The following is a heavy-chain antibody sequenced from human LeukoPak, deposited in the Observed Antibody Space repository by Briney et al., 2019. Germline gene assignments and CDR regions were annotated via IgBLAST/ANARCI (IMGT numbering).Heavy chain of an antibody. V-gene: IGHV3-7*03. J-gene: IGHJ4*02. CDR3: ARYYDSSGYLYYFDY. D-gene: IGHD3-22*01. Sequence: PGGSLRLSCAASGFTFSRHWMYWVRQAPGKGLEWVANIKQDGSEKYYVDSVKGRFTISRDNAKNSLYLQMNSLRAEDTAVYYCARYYDSSGYLYYFDYWGQGTLVTVSS. CDR2: IKQDGSEK. CDR1: GFTFSRHW.